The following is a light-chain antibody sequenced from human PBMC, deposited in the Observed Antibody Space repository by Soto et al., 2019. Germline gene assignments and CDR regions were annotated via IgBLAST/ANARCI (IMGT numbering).Light chain of an antibody. CDR2: GAS. CDR3: QQYRRSPWT. J-gene: IGKJ1*01. V-gene: IGKV3-20*01. CDR1: QSVSSSY. Sequence: DIVLTQSPVTGSCAPGERGSISYRASQSVSSSYLAWYQQKPGQPPRLLIYGASTRATGFPDRFSGSGSGTDLPTTISSRDAKPSEAYYCQQYRRSPWTFGQGTQLDIK.